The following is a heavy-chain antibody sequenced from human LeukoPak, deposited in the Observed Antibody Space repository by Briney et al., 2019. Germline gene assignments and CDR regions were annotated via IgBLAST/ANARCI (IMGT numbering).Heavy chain of an antibody. CDR1: GYSFANYY. D-gene: IGHD4-17*01. V-gene: IGHV1-2*02. CDR3: ARQSTYGDFDF. CDR2: INPDSGDT. Sequence: ASVKVSCKASGYSFANYYIHWVRQAPGQGLEWMGWINPDSGDTNFAQKFQGRVSMTRDTSISTAYMELSRLKSDDTAVYYCARQSTYGDFDFWGQGTLVIASS. J-gene: IGHJ4*02.